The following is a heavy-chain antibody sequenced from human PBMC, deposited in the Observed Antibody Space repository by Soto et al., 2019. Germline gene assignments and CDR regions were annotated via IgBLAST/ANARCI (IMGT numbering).Heavy chain of an antibody. J-gene: IGHJ3*02. CDR1: GGSISSGGYY. Sequence: QVQLQESGPGLVKPSQTLSLTCTVSGGSISSGGYYWSWIRQHPGKGLEWIGYIYYSGSTYYNPSLKSRVTISVDTSKNQFSLKLSSATAADTAVYYCARGTTIFGVVIMDAFDIWGQGTMVTVSS. D-gene: IGHD3-3*01. CDR2: IYYSGST. CDR3: ARGTTIFGVVIMDAFDI. V-gene: IGHV4-31*03.